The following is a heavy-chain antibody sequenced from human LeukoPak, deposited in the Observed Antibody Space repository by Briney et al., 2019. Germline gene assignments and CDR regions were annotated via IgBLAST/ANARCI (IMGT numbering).Heavy chain of an antibody. V-gene: IGHV3-53*05. CDR2: IYDDEGT. D-gene: IGHD3-10*01. Sequence: GGSLRLSCTVSGFTVTSTHMDWVRQAPGKGPEWVALIYDDEGTVYADPVKGRFTISRDNSKNMVYFQMNSLSPEDSAVYYCARDRAGRRSSWVEFDLWGQGTLVTVSS. CDR1: GFTVTSTH. J-gene: IGHJ5*02. CDR3: ARDRAGRRSSWVEFDL.